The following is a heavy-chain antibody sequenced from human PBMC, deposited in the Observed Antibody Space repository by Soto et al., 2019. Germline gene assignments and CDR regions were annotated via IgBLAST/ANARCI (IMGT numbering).Heavy chain of an antibody. CDR2: SNPYNGHK. J-gene: IGHJ4*02. V-gene: IGHV1-18*01. D-gene: IGHD3-10*01. Sequence: ASVKVSCKSFGYSFSYYGINWVRQAPGQGLEWMGWSNPYNGHKNYAQKFADRLTMTTDTSTATVSMELRNLKSDDTAVYYCVRDRLGGYDNGGFFSGGGETLVTFPQ. CDR3: VRDRLGGYDNGGFFS. CDR1: GYSFSYYG.